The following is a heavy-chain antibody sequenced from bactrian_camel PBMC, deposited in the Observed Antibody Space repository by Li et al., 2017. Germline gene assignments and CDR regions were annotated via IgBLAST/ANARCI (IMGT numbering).Heavy chain of an antibody. Sequence: HVQLVESGGGSVQAGGSLRLSCTMSGITYWHNCLAWFRQAPGKEREEVAAIYTGDGSTYTHDSVKGRFTITQDKAGYTVNLQMDSLKPDDTGMYYCAAVRSIATLRSPCPPHPTRKDFSTWGQGTQVTVS. D-gene: IGHD4*01. V-gene: IGHV3S54*01. CDR3: AAVRSIATLRSPCPPHPTRKDFST. CDR1: GITYWHNC. CDR2: IYTGDGST. J-gene: IGHJ6*01.